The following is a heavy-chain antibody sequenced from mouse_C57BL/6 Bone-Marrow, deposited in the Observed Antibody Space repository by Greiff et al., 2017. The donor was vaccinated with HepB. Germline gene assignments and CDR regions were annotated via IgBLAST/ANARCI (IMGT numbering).Heavy chain of an antibody. Sequence: QVQLQQSGAELARPGASVKLSCKASGYTFTSYGISWVKQRTGQGLEWIGEIYPRSGNTYYNEKFKGKATLTVDKSSSTAYMQLSSLTSEDSAVYYCARLSNWSWFAYWGQGTLVTVSA. CDR1: GYTFTSYG. D-gene: IGHD4-1*02. CDR3: ARLSNWSWFAY. J-gene: IGHJ3*01. CDR2: IYPRSGNT. V-gene: IGHV1-81*01.